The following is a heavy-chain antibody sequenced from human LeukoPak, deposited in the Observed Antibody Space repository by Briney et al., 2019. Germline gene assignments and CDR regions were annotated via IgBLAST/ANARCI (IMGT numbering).Heavy chain of an antibody. CDR1: GFTVSSNY. D-gene: IGHD3-9*01. CDR3: ARLGYFDLHFDY. V-gene: IGHV3-53*01. Sequence: GGSLRLSCAASGFTVSSNYMSWVRQAPGKGLEWVSVIYSGGSTYYADSVKGRFTISRDNSKNTLYLQMNSLRAEDTAVYYCARLGYFDLHFDYWGQGTLVTVSS. J-gene: IGHJ4*02. CDR2: IYSGGST.